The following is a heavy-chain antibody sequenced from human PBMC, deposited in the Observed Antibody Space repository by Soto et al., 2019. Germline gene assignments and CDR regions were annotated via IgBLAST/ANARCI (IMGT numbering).Heavy chain of an antibody. CDR3: ARSYCGGDCYTLDY. J-gene: IGHJ4*02. D-gene: IGHD2-21*02. V-gene: IGHV5-51*01. CDR1: GYSFTSYL. Sequence: XESLKISCKGSGYSFTSYLIVWVRQMPGKGLGWMGIIYPGDSDTRYSPSFQGQVTISADKSISTAYLQWSSLKASDTAMYYCARSYCGGDCYTLDYWGQGTLVTVSS. CDR2: IYPGDSDT.